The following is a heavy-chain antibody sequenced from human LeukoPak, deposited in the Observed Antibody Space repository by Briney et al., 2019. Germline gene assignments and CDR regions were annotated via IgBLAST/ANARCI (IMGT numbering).Heavy chain of an antibody. CDR1: GGSFSGYY. CDR3: ARAGSSSSPPFDY. D-gene: IGHD6-6*01. Sequence: SSETLSLTCAVYGGSFSGYYWSWIRQPPGKGLEWIGEINHSGSTNYNPSLKSRVTISVDTSKNQFSLKLSSVTAADTAVYYCARAGSSSSPPFDYWGLGTLVTVSS. V-gene: IGHV4-34*01. J-gene: IGHJ4*02. CDR2: INHSGST.